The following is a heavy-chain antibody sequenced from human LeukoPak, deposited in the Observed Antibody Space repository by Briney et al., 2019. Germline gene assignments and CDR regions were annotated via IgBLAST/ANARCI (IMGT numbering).Heavy chain of an antibody. D-gene: IGHD2/OR15-2a*01. CDR1: GFTFSSHA. J-gene: IGHJ3*02. V-gene: IGHV3-23*01. CDR2: ISVTSTT. Sequence: PGGSLRLSCAASGFTFSSHALTWVRQTPGKGLDWVSSISVTSTTYYLDSVKGRFTISRDKSKNTLYLQMNSLEAYDTALYYCAKCNLDTCREGFDIWGQGTMVTVSS. CDR3: AKCNLDTCREGFDI.